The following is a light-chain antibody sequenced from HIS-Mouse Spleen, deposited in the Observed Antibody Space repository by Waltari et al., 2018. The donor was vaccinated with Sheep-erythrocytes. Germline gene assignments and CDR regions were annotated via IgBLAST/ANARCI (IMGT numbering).Light chain of an antibody. CDR2: EVS. Sequence: QSALTQPPSASGSPGQSVTLSCTGTSSAVGGYNYVSWYKQHPGKAPKLMIYEVSKRPSGVHDRFSGSKSGNTASLTVSGLQAEDEADYYCSSYAGSNNYVFGTGTKVTVL. V-gene: IGLV2-8*01. CDR1: SSAVGGYNY. CDR3: SSYAGSNNYV. J-gene: IGLJ1*01.